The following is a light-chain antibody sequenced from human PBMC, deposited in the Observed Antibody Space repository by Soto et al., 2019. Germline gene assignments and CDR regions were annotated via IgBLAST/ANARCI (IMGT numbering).Light chain of an antibody. CDR2: WAS. V-gene: IGKV4-1*01. CDR1: QSILYSSNNKNY. CDR3: QQHFSTPLA. Sequence: DIVMTQSPDSLAVSLGERATINCKSSQSILYSSNNKNYLAWYQQKPGQPPKLLIYWASTRESGVPDRFSGSGSETDFTLTISSLQAEDVAVYYCQQHFSTPLAFGGGTKVDI. J-gene: IGKJ4*01.